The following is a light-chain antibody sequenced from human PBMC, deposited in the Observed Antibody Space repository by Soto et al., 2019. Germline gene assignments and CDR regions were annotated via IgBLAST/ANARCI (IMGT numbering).Light chain of an antibody. CDR3: QQYGSSPLIT. Sequence: EIVLTQSPGTLSLSPGERATLSCRASQSISNNYLAWYQQKPGQAPRFIIYGASTRATGIPDRFSGSGSGKDFTLTVSRLEPEDFAVYYCQQYGSSPLITFGQGTRLEIK. CDR2: GAS. V-gene: IGKV3-20*01. CDR1: QSISNNY. J-gene: IGKJ5*01.